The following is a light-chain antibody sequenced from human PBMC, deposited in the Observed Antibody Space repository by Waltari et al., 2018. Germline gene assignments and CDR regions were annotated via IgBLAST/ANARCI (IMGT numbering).Light chain of an antibody. J-gene: IGKJ1*01. V-gene: IGKV1-39*01. Sequence: IQMTQSPSSLSASVGDRVTITCRASQSISSSLNWYQQIPGKAPKLLIYVASTLQSGVPSRFSGSGSGTEFTLTISSLQPDDFATYYCQEHVTYWAFGQGTK. CDR2: VAS. CDR1: QSISSS. CDR3: QEHVTYWA.